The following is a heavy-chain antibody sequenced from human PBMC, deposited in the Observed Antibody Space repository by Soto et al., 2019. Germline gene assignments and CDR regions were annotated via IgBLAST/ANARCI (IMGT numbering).Heavy chain of an antibody. CDR2: ISSRSTNI. CDR3: AKFTEPGYSSIWYYFEY. V-gene: IGHV3-21*06. J-gene: IGHJ4*02. Sequence: GGSLRLSCVGSGFTFSGYSMAWVRQAPGRGLEWVASISSRSTNIDYADSVKGRFTISRDNAKDLVSLQMSSLRGEDTALYYCAKFTEPGYSSIWYYFEYWGQGTPVTVSS. D-gene: IGHD6-19*01. CDR1: GFTFSGYS.